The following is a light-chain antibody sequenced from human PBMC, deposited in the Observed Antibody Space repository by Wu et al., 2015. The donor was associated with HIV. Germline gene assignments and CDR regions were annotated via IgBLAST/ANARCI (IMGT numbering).Light chain of an antibody. CDR1: QSVNSK. Sequence: EIVMTQSPATLSVSPGERATLSCRASQSVNSKLAWYQQKPGQAPRLLIYGASNRGTGIPARFSGSGSGTEFTLTISSLQSEDFAIYYCLQYNDWPPLTFGGGTKVEIK. CDR3: LQYNDWPPLT. CDR2: GAS. V-gene: IGKV3D-15*01. J-gene: IGKJ4*01.